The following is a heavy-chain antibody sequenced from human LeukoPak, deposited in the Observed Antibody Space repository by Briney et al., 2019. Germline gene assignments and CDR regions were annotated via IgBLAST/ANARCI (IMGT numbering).Heavy chain of an antibody. D-gene: IGHD5-18*01. V-gene: IGHV1-18*01. CDR2: ISAYNGNT. Sequence: ASVKVSCTASGYTFTSYGISWVRQAPGQGLEWMGWISAYNGNTNYAQKLQGRVTMTTDTSTSTAYMELRSLRSDGTAVYYCARGVERYSYGLPDAFDIWGQGTMVTVSS. CDR1: GYTFTSYG. J-gene: IGHJ3*02. CDR3: ARGVERYSYGLPDAFDI.